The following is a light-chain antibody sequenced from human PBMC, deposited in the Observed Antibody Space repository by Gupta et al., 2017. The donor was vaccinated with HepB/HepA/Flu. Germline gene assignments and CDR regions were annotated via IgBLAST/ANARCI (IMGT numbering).Light chain of an antibody. CDR1: LPVGSD. V-gene: IGKV3-15*01. J-gene: IGKJ1*01. CDR2: VAN. CDR3: QRPPHWPPWP. Sequence: VMTQSPGTLSVSPGGTATLSCRASLPVGSDLAWFQQTPGQAPRLLIYVANIRGTGIPAPFRCSGSATAFALTIRSLQSGDFGVYYYQRPPHWPPWPFGHGTTVDIQ.